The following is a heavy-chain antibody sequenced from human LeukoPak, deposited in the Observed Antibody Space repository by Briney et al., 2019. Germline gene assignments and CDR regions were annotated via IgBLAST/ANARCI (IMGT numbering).Heavy chain of an antibody. CDR2: INPNSGGT. V-gene: IGHV1-2*02. CDR3: ARVSRRGGSCYGY. D-gene: IGHD2-15*01. J-gene: IGHJ4*02. Sequence: GASVKVSCKASGYTFTAYYMHWVRQAPGQGLEWMGCINPNSGGTNYAQKFQGRVTMTRDTSISTAYMELSRLRSDDTAVYYCARVSRRGGSCYGYWGQGTLVTVSS. CDR1: GYTFTAYY.